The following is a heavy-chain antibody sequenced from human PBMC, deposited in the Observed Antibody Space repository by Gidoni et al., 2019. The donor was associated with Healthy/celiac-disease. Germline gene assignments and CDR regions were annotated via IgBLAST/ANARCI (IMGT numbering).Heavy chain of an antibody. Sequence: QVQLVESGGGVVQPGRSLRPSCAASGFTFSSYAMHWVRQAPGKGLEWVAVISYDGSNKYYADSVKGRFTISRDNSKNTLYLQMNSLRAEDTAVYYCARDVAAAGTWIDYWGQGTLVTVSS. CDR1: GFTFSSYA. CDR3: ARDVAAAGTWIDY. CDR2: ISYDGSNK. D-gene: IGHD6-13*01. J-gene: IGHJ4*02. V-gene: IGHV3-30-3*01.